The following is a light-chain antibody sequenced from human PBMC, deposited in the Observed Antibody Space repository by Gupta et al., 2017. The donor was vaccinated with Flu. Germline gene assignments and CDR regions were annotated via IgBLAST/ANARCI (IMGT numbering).Light chain of an antibody. CDR3: QQDDSYPPS. CDR2: AAS. V-gene: IGKV1-8*01. J-gene: IGKJ2*03. Sequence: AIRMTQSPSSFAASTGDRVTITCRGSKGISSYLAWYQQKPGKAPKLLIYAASTLQSGVPSRFSGSGSGTDFTLTISCLQSEDFATYYCQQDDSYPPSFGQGTKLEIK. CDR1: KGISSY.